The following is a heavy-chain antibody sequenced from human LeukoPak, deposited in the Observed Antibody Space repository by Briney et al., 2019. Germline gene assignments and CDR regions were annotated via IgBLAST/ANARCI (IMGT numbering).Heavy chain of an antibody. D-gene: IGHD3-22*01. J-gene: IGHJ4*02. CDR2: INPSGGST. Sequence: ASVKVSCKASGYTFTSYYMHWVRQAPGQGLEWMGIINPSGGSTSYAQKFQGRVTMTRDTSTSTVYMELSSLRSDDTAVYYCARGAHYYDSSGYPRDWGQGTLVTVSS. CDR1: GYTFTSYY. CDR3: ARGAHYYDSSGYPRD. V-gene: IGHV1-46*01.